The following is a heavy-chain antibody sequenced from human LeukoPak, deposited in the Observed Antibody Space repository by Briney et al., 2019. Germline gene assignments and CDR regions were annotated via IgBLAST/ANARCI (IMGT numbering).Heavy chain of an antibody. CDR1: GFTFSSYA. V-gene: IGHV3-21*01. Sequence: TGGSLRLSCAASGFTFSSYAMSWVRQAPGKGLEWVSSISTGGSAIYYADSVKGRFTISRDNAKNSLYLQMNSLRDEDTAVYYCAGRSCSNGVCPFDYWGQGVLVTVSS. D-gene: IGHD2-8*01. CDR2: ISTGGSAI. J-gene: IGHJ4*02. CDR3: AGRSCSNGVCPFDY.